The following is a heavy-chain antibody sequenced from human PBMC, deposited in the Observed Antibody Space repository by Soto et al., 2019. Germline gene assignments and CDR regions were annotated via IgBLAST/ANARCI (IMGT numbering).Heavy chain of an antibody. Sequence: PGGSLRLSCAASGFTFSSYGMHWVRQAPGKGLEWVAVISYDGSNKYYADSVKGRFTISRDNSKNTLYLQMNSLRAEDTAVYYCAKSLALYSSGWLFAYWGKGTLVTVAS. CDR3: AKSLALYSSGWLFAY. J-gene: IGHJ4*02. CDR1: GFTFSSYG. V-gene: IGHV3-30*18. CDR2: ISYDGSNK. D-gene: IGHD6-19*01.